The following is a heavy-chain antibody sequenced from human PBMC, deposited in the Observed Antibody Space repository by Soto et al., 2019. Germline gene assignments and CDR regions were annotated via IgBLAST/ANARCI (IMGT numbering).Heavy chain of an antibody. CDR2: VYYSWRT. J-gene: IGHJ4*02. V-gene: IGHV4-59*01. CDR3: ASFHGVASAGFDS. CDR1: GASITDYY. Sequence: QVQLQESGPGLVKPSETLSLSCTVSGASITDYYWTWIRQPPGQGLEWIGYVYYSWRTNYNPSLKSRVTMSGDMSKDQFSLILTSLTAADTAVYYCASFHGVASAGFDSWGQGTLVTVSS. D-gene: IGHD6-13*01.